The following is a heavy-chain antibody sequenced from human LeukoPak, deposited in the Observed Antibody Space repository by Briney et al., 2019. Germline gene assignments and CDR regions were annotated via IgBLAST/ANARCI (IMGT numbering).Heavy chain of an antibody. CDR3: ARGSMIVVVIQAY. CDR2: INPNSGGT. Sequence: ASVKVSCKASGYTFTGYYMHWVRQAPGQGLEWMGWINPNSGGTNYAQKFQGWVTMTRDTSISTAYMELSMLRSDDTAVYYCARGSMIVVVIQAYWGQGTLVTVSS. J-gene: IGHJ4*02. D-gene: IGHD3-22*01. V-gene: IGHV1-2*04. CDR1: GYTFTGYY.